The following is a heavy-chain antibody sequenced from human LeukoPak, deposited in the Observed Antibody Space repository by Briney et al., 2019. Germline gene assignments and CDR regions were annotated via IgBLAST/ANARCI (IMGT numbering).Heavy chain of an antibody. V-gene: IGHV3-30*04. D-gene: IGHD5-18*01. CDR1: GFTFSSSA. CDR3: ARDRGAMGLSGPRYGMDV. J-gene: IGHJ6*02. Sequence: GGSLRLSCAASGFTFSSSAMSWVRQAPGKGLEWVVVISYDGSNKYYADSVKGRFTISRDNSKNTLYLQMNSLRAEDTAVYYCARDRGAMGLSGPRYGMDVWGQGTTVTVSS. CDR2: ISYDGSNK.